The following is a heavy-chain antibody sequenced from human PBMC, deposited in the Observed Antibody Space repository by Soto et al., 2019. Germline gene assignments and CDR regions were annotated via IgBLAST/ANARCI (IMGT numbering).Heavy chain of an antibody. J-gene: IGHJ2*01. CDR3: AIRTGPRAIISEFDGDWFFEV. Sequence: ASVKVSCKASGYTFTNYYIHWVRQAPGQGLEWVGWINPDSGGTNLSQRFQGRVTMTSDTSINTAYMELSSLRSDDTAVYYCAIRTGPRAIISEFDGDWFFEVWGRGTVVTV. V-gene: IGHV1-2*02. D-gene: IGHD2-2*02. CDR2: INPDSGGT. CDR1: GYTFTNYY.